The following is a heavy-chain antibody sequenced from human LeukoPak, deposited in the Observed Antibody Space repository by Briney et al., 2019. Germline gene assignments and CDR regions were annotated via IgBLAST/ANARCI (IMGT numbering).Heavy chain of an antibody. J-gene: IGHJ3*02. CDR3: ARDLSARVGATNFDAFDI. CDR1: GFTFSSYA. D-gene: IGHD1-26*01. CDR2: ISSSGSTI. Sequence: PGGSLRLSCAASGFTFSSYAMTWVRQAPGKGLEWVSYISSSGSTIYYADSVKGRFTISRDNAKNSLYLQMNSLRAEDTAVYYCARDLSARVGATNFDAFDIWGQGTMVTVSS. V-gene: IGHV3-48*04.